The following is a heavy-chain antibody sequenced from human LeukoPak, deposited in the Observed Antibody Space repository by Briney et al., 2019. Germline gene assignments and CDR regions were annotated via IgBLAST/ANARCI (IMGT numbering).Heavy chain of an antibody. Sequence: GASLRLSCAASGFIFSNYAMYSVRQAPGKGLEWVSAISGRSDNTYYADSVKGRFTLSRDSSKNTLYLQMNSLRADDTAVYYCAKWGDYDVLTGYYVSDFWGQGTLVTVSS. V-gene: IGHV3-23*01. CDR3: AKWGDYDVLTGYYVSDF. CDR2: ISGRSDNT. CDR1: GFIFSNYA. J-gene: IGHJ4*02. D-gene: IGHD3-9*01.